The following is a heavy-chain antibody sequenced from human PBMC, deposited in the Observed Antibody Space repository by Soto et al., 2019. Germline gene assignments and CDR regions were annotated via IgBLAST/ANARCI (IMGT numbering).Heavy chain of an antibody. Sequence: SETLSLTCAVSGDSISSSFWWRLVRQPPGKGLEWIGEIYHTESTVYNPSLKSRVTISVDRSKNQFSLNLDSVTAADTAVYYCARYDFGTFDYWGRGILVTVSS. V-gene: IGHV4-4*02. D-gene: IGHD4-17*01. J-gene: IGHJ4*02. CDR3: ARYDFGTFDY. CDR1: GDSISSSFW. CDR2: IYHTEST.